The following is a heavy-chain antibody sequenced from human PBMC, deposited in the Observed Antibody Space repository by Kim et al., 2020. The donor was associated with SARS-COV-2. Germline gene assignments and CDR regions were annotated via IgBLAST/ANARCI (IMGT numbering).Heavy chain of an antibody. CDR2: INHSGST. CDR3: ARVGRRWLQLPRNYYYGMDV. V-gene: IGHV4-34*01. Sequence: SETLSLTCAVYGGSFSGYYWSWIRQPPGKGLEWIGEINHSGSTNYNPSLKSRVTISVDTSKNQFSLKLSSVTAADTAVYYCARVGRRWLQLPRNYYYGMDVWGQGTTVTVSS. CDR1: GGSFSGYY. D-gene: IGHD5-12*01. J-gene: IGHJ6*02.